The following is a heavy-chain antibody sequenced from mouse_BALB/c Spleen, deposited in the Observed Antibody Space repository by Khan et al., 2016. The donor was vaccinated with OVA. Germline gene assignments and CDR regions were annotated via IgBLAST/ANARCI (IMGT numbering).Heavy chain of an antibody. J-gene: IGHJ2*01. V-gene: IGHV2-9*02. D-gene: IGHD1-3*01. CDR2: IWAGGST. CDR3: ARLEDI. CDR1: GFSLTSYG. Sequence: VQLQESGPGLVAPSQSLSITCTVSGFSLTSYGVHWVRQPPGKGLEWLGVIWAGGSTNYNSALMSRLSISKDNSKCQVFVKMNSLQTSDTAMYYCARLEDIWGQGTTLTVSS.